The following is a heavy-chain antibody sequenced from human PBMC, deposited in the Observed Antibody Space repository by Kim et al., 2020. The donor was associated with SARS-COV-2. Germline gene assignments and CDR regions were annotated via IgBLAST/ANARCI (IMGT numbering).Heavy chain of an antibody. J-gene: IGHJ4*02. D-gene: IGHD6-19*01. CDR3: AREDGAVANFDY. CDR1: GYTFTSYG. CDR2: ISAYNGNT. Sequence: ASVKVSCKASGYTFTSYGITWVRQAPGQGLEWMGWISAYNGNTNYAQKSQGRVTMTTDTSTSTAYMELRSLRSDDSAMYYCAREDGAVANFDYWGQGTLVTVSS. V-gene: IGHV1-18*01.